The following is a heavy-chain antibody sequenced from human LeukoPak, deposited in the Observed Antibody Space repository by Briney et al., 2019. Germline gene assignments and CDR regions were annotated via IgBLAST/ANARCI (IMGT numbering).Heavy chain of an antibody. CDR2: IYYSGST. Sequence: SETLSLTCTVSGGSISSYYWSWIRQPPGKGLEWIGYIYYSGSTNYNPSLKSRVTISVDTSKNQFSLKLSSVTAADTAVYYCARDPLDDFWSGYAFDIWGQGTMVTVSS. J-gene: IGHJ3*02. CDR3: ARDPLDDFWSGYAFDI. V-gene: IGHV4-59*01. D-gene: IGHD3-3*01. CDR1: GGSISSYY.